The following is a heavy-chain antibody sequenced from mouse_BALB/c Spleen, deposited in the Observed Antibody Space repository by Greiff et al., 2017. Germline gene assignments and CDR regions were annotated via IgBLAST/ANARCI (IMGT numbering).Heavy chain of an antibody. CDR1: GYTFTSYY. CDR2: INPSNGGT. CDR3: TRSGYGNSYAMDD. Sequence: VQLQQSGAELVKPGASVKLSCKASGYTFTSYYMYWVKQRPGQGLEWIGEINPSNGGTNFNEKFKSKATLTVDKSSSTAYMQLSSLTSEDSAVYYCTRSGYGNSYAMDDWGQGTSVTVSS. V-gene: IGHV1S81*02. D-gene: IGHD2-10*02. J-gene: IGHJ4*01.